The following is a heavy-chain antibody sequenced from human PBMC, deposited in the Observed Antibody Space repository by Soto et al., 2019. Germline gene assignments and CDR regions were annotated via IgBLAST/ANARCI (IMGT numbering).Heavy chain of an antibody. D-gene: IGHD3-9*01. Sequence: GGSLRLSCAASGFTFSDYYMSWIRQAPGKGLEWVSYISSSSSYTNYADSVKGRFTISRDNAKNSLYLQMNSLRAEDTAVYYCARRGPDTYYDIPLGDVWGQGTTVTVSS. V-gene: IGHV3-11*06. CDR2: ISSSSSYT. J-gene: IGHJ6*02. CDR1: GFTFSDYY. CDR3: ARRGPDTYYDIPLGDV.